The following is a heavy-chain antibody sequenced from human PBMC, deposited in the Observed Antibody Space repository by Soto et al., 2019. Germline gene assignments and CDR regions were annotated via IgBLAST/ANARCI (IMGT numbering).Heavy chain of an antibody. CDR1: GFTFGSYA. CDR3: AKDRTYDFWGGQRYFDY. J-gene: IGHJ4*02. D-gene: IGHD3-3*01. Sequence: VHLLESGGSLVQPGGSLSLSCVASGFTFGSYAMNWVRQAPGKGLEWNSAISGGSDATFYADSVKGRFTISRDDSKNTLYLQLQSLRDDDTAVYYCAKDRTYDFWGGQRYFDYWGQGTLITVSS. CDR2: ISGGSDAT. V-gene: IGHV3-23*01.